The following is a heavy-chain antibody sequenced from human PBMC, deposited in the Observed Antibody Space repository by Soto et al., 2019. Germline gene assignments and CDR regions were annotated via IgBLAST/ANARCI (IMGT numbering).Heavy chain of an antibody. J-gene: IGHJ4*02. CDR3: AKDLPLSIAADEPGGYFDY. CDR1: GFTFSSYG. V-gene: IGHV3-30*18. Sequence: QVQLVESGGGVVQPGRSLRLSCAASGFTFSSYGMHWVRQAPGKGLEWVAVISYDGSNKYYADSVKGRFTISRDNSKNTLYLQMNSLRAEDTAVYYCAKDLPLSIAADEPGGYFDYWGQGTLVTVSS. CDR2: ISYDGSNK. D-gene: IGHD6-13*01.